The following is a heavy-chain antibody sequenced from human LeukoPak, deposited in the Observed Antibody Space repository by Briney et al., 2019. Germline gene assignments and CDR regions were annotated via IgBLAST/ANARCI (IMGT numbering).Heavy chain of an antibody. J-gene: IGHJ2*01. CDR2: IYYSGST. CDR1: GGSISSGGYY. CDR3: ARGGLGIPLQTDWYFDL. Sequence: PSQTLSLTCTVSGGSISSGGYYWSWIRQHPGKGLEWIGYIYYSGSTYYNPSLKSRVTISVDTSKNQFSLKLSSVTAADTAVYYCARGGLGIPLQTDWYFDLWGRGTLVTVSS. V-gene: IGHV4-31*03. D-gene: IGHD3-16*01.